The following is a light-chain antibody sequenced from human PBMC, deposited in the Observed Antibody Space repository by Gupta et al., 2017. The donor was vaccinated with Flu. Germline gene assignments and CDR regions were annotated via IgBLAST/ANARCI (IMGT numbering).Light chain of an antibody. Sequence: SPATLSLSPGERATRSCRASQSVSNFLAWYQQKPGQAPRLLIYDASNRATGIPARFSGSGSGTDFTLTISSREPEDFAIYYWQQRRDWWTFGQGTKVEIK. CDR2: DAS. J-gene: IGKJ1*01. CDR1: QSVSNF. CDR3: QQRRDWWT. V-gene: IGKV3-11*01.